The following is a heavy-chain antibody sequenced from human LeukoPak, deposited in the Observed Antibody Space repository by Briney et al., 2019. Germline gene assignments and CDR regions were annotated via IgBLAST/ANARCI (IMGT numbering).Heavy chain of an antibody. CDR1: EFSVGSNY. Sequence: GGSLRLSCAASEFSVGSNYMTWVRQAPGKGLEWVSLIYSGGSTYYADSVKGRFTISRDNAKNSLYLQMNSLRADDTAVYYCARVREYLRFDPWGQGTLVTVSS. CDR2: IYSGGST. V-gene: IGHV3-53*01. D-gene: IGHD2-2*01. J-gene: IGHJ5*02. CDR3: ARVREYLRFDP.